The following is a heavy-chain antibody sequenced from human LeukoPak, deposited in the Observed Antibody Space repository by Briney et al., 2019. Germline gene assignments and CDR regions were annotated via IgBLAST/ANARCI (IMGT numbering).Heavy chain of an antibody. J-gene: IGHJ5*02. CDR3: ARGNYYDTSGYGNYNWFDP. D-gene: IGHD3-22*01. V-gene: IGHV3-23*01. Sequence: GGSLRLSCAASGFTFSSYSMNWVRQAPGKGLEWVSGISNSGDYTYYADSVKGRFTISRDNSKNTLYLQMNSLRAEDTAVYYCARGNYYDTSGYGNYNWFDPWGQGTLVTVSS. CDR2: ISNSGDYT. CDR1: GFTFSSYS.